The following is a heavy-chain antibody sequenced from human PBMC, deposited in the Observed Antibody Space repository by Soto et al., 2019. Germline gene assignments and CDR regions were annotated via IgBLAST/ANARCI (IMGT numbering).Heavy chain of an antibody. CDR2: IVPLFGTT. CDR1: GGNFTSYA. V-gene: IGHV1-69*01. Sequence: QVQLVQSGAEVKKPGSSVKVSCKASGGNFTSYAISWVRQAPGKGLEFMGGIVPLFGTTNYAHNFRGRVTVTADESTSTVDMEVSSLRSEDTAVYYCANASVRSFYTGFDPWGEGTLVTVS. CDR3: ANASVRSFYTGFDP. D-gene: IGHD1-26*01. J-gene: IGHJ5*02.